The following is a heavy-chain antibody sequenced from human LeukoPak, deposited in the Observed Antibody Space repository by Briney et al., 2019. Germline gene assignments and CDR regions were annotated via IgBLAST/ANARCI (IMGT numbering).Heavy chain of an antibody. D-gene: IGHD1-26*01. J-gene: IGHJ5*02. CDR2: ISRSQTYI. V-gene: IGHV3-21*01. CDR1: GFAVSDYT. Sequence: GGSLRLSYAASGFAVSDYTMNWVRQAPGKGLEWISSISRSQTYIYYADSVKGRFAISKDNAENSLYLQMNSLRAEDTAVYYCARAQVGYNWFDPWGQGTLVSVSS. CDR3: ARAQVGYNWFDP.